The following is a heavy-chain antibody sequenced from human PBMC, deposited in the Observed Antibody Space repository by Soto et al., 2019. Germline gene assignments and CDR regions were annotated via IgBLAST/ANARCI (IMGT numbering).Heavy chain of an antibody. Sequence: EVQVLESGGGLVQPGGSLRLSCAASGFTFSSYAMSWVRQAPGQGLEWVSAISGSGSNPYYADSVKGRFTISRDNSKNTLYLQMNSLRAEGAAIYYCAKTASMTIRDGFDHWGQVTLVTVSS. CDR3: AKTASMTIRDGFDH. D-gene: IGHD4-17*01. V-gene: IGHV3-23*01. CDR1: GFTFSSYA. J-gene: IGHJ4*02. CDR2: ISGSGSNP.